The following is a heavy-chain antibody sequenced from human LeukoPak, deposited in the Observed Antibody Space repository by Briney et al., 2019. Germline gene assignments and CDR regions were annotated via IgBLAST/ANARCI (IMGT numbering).Heavy chain of an antibody. V-gene: IGHV4-59*08. J-gene: IGHJ4*02. CDR2: ISYSGST. D-gene: IGHD2-21*02. CDR3: AAGRGGCGGVCCYYFDY. Sequence: SETLSLTCSVSGGSISSYYWSWIRQPPGKGLEWIGYISYSGSTNYSPSLKSRVTISLDKSKNQFSQKLSSVTAADTAVDYCAAGRGGCGGVCCYYFDYWGQRTLVTVSS. CDR1: GGSISSYY.